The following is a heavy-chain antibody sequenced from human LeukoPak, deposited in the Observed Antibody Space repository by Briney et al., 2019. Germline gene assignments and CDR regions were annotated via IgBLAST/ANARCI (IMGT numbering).Heavy chain of an antibody. CDR2: TSGSGDRK. D-gene: IGHD4-17*01. J-gene: IGHJ5*02. Sequence: GGSLRLSCAASGLTFSRYAMTWVRQAPGKGLEWVSSTSGSGDRKYYADSVKGRFTISRDNSKNTLYLQMNSLRAEDTAVYYCAKDGVRPDFGDYYSADLWGQGTLVTVSS. CDR1: GLTFSRYA. CDR3: AKDGVRPDFGDYYSADL. V-gene: IGHV3-23*01.